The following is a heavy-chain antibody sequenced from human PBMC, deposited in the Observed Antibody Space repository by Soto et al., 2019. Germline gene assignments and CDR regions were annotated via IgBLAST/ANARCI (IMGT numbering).Heavy chain of an antibody. V-gene: IGHV3-15*07. CDR3: TTGAYYYDSSGYPEAPWYFDY. CDR2: IKSKTDGGTT. Sequence: GALRLSCAASGFTFSNAWINWVRQAPGKGLEWVGRIKSKTDGGTTDYAAPVKGRFTISRDDSKNTLYLQMNSLKTEDTAVYYCTTGAYYYDSSGYPEAPWYFDYWGQGTLVTVSS. CDR1: GFTFSNAW. D-gene: IGHD3-22*01. J-gene: IGHJ4*02.